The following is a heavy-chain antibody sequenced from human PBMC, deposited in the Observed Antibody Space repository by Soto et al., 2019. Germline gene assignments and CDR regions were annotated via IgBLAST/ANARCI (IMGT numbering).Heavy chain of an antibody. D-gene: IGHD2-8*01. CDR1: GFTFSSYS. CDR2: ISSSSSYI. J-gene: IGHJ6*02. V-gene: IGHV3-21*01. Sequence: EVQLVESGGGLVKPGGSLRLSCAASGFTFSSYSMNWVRQAPGKGLEWVSSISSSSSYIYYADSVKGRFTISRDNAKNSLYLQMNSLRAEDTAVYYCARDYLVLSKEGAEYYYYGMDVWGQGTTVTVSS. CDR3: ARDYLVLSKEGAEYYYYGMDV.